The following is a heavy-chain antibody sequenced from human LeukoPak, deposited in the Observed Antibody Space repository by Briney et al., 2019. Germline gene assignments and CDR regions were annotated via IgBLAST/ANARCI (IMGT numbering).Heavy chain of an antibody. CDR1: GFTVSSNY. J-gene: IGHJ4*02. Sequence: GGSLRLSCAASGFTVSSNYMSWVRQAPGKGLEWVSVIYSGGSTYYADSVKGRFTISRDNSKNTLYLQMNSLRAEGTAVYYCARFYDSSGYPEYYFDYWGQGTLVTVSS. D-gene: IGHD3-22*01. CDR3: ARFYDSSGYPEYYFDY. V-gene: IGHV3-53*01. CDR2: IYSGGST.